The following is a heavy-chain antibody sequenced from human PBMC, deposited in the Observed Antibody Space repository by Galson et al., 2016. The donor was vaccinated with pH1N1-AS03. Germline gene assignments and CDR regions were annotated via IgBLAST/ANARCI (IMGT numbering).Heavy chain of an antibody. CDR1: GYSISSGCY. J-gene: IGHJ4*02. CDR2: IFHSGNT. CDR3: AREGATADPDDS. D-gene: IGHD6-13*01. Sequence: SETLSLTCAVSGYSISSGCYWGWIRQPPGKGLEWIGSIFHSGNTYYNPSLKSRVTISVDTSKNQFSLNLYSVTAADTAVYYCAREGATADPDDSWGQGTLVTVSS. V-gene: IGHV4-38-2*02.